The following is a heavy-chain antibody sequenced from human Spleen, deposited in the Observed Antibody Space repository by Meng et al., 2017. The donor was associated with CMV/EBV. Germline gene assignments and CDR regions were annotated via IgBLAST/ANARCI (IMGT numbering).Heavy chain of an antibody. CDR1: GGSFSGYY. CDR2: INHSGST. J-gene: IGHJ5*02. Sequence: SETLSLTCAVYGGSFSGYYWSWIRQPPGKGLEWIGEINHSGSTNYNPSLKSRVTISVDTSKNQFSLKLSSVTAADTAVYYCARDLGFRWFDPWGQGTLVTVSS. V-gene: IGHV4-34*01. D-gene: IGHD7-27*01. CDR3: ARDLGFRWFDP.